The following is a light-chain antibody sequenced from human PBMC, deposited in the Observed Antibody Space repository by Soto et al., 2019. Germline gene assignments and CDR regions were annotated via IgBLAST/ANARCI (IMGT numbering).Light chain of an antibody. CDR2: GAS. CDR1: QSVSDS. J-gene: IGKJ1*01. V-gene: IGKV3-15*01. Sequence: ETVMTQSPATLSVSPGERPTLSCRASQSVSDSLAWYQQRPGQAPRLLIYGASTRATGIKARFSGSGSGTEFTLNISSLQSEDFAIYYCKQYKNWPQTFGKGTRVDIK. CDR3: KQYKNWPQT.